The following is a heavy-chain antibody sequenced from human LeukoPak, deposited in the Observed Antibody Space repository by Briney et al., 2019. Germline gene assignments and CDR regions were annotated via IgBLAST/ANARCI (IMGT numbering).Heavy chain of an antibody. V-gene: IGHV3-7*01. CDR3: ASPRFLEWSYDY. CDR2: IKQDGSEK. D-gene: IGHD3-3*01. Sequence: PGGSLRLSCAASGFTFSSYWMSWVRQAPGKGLEWVANIKQDGSEKYYVDSVKGRFTISRDNAKNSLCLQMNSLRAEDTAVYYCASPRFLEWSYDYWGQGTLVTVSS. J-gene: IGHJ4*02. CDR1: GFTFSSYW.